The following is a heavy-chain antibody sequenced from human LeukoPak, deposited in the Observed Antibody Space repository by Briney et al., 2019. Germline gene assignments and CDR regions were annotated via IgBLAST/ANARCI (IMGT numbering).Heavy chain of an antibody. J-gene: IGHJ4*02. V-gene: IGHV1-2*02. CDR3: ARGARGVSRDGYNLYY. D-gene: IGHD5-24*01. Sequence: GASVKVSCKASGYTFTGYYMHWVRQAPGQGLEWMGWINPNSGGTNYAQKFQGRVTMTRDTSISTAYMELSRLRSDDTAVYYCARGARGVSRDGYNLYYWGQGTLVTVSS. CDR2: INPNSGGT. CDR1: GYTFTGYY.